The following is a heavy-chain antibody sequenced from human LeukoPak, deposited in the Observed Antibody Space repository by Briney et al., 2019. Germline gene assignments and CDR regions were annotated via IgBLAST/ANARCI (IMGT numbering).Heavy chain of an antibody. Sequence: ASVKVSCKASGYIFTSYYIHWVRQAPGQGLEWMGIINPSGGSTSYAQKFQGRVTMTRDISTSTVYMELSSLRSEDTAVYYCARGTVIGGYSYGYYFDFWGQGTLVTVSS. J-gene: IGHJ4*02. CDR2: INPSGGST. V-gene: IGHV1-46*01. CDR3: ARGTVIGGYSYGYYFDF. CDR1: GYIFTSYY. D-gene: IGHD5-18*01.